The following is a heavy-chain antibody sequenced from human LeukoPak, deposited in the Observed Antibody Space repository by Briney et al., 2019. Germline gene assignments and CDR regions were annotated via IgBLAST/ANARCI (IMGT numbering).Heavy chain of an antibody. J-gene: IGHJ6*04. CDR2: IIPIFGTA. CDR1: GGTFSSYA. CDR3: ARTSTHYIVVVPAAIDRTYGMDV. Sequence: ASVKVSCKASGGTFSSYAISWVRQAPGQGLEWMGGIIPIFGTANYAQKFQGRVTITADKSTCTAYMELSSLRSEDTAVYYCARTSTHYIVVVPAAIDRTYGMDVWGKGTTVTVSS. V-gene: IGHV1-69*06. D-gene: IGHD2-2*01.